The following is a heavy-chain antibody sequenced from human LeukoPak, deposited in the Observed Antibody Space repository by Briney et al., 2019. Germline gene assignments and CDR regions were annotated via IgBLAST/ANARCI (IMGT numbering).Heavy chain of an antibody. CDR2: ISAYNGNT. CDR1: GYTFTSYG. V-gene: IGHV1-18*01. J-gene: IGHJ5*02. D-gene: IGHD3-10*01. CDR3: ARDISRYYYGSGSFTHWFDP. Sequence: ASVKVSCKASGYTFTSYGISWVRQAPGQGLEWMGWISAYNGNTNYAQKLQGRVTMTTDTSTSTAYMELRSLRSDDTAVYYCARDISRYYYGSGSFTHWFDPWGQGTLVTVPS.